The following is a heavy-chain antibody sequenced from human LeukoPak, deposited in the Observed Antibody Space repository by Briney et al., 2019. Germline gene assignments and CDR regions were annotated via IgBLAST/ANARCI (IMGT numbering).Heavy chain of an antibody. J-gene: IGHJ6*02. D-gene: IGHD3-10*01. CDR3: ARSYYYGSGSYFTHYYYYYGMDV. CDR2: ISNDGSKK. V-gene: IGHV3-30*03. Sequence: GGSLRLSCAASGFTFSSYGMHWVRQAPGKGLDWVAVISNDGSKKYYADSVKGRFTISRDNSKNTLSLQVSSLRSEDTAVYYCARSYYYGSGSYFTHYYYYYGMDVWGQGTTVTVSS. CDR1: GFTFSSYG.